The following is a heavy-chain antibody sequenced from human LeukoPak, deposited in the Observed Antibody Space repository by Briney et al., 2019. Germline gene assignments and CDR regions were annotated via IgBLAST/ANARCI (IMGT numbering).Heavy chain of an antibody. D-gene: IGHD3-22*01. CDR1: GGTFSSYA. J-gene: IGHJ4*02. CDR3: AKYYYDSSGYSYFDY. Sequence: SSVKVSCKASGGTFSSYAISWVRQAPGQGLDWMGGIIPIFGTANYAQKFQGRVTITADESTSTAYMELSSLRSEDTAVYYCAKYYYDSSGYSYFDYWGQGTLVTVSS. CDR2: IIPIFGTA. V-gene: IGHV1-69*01.